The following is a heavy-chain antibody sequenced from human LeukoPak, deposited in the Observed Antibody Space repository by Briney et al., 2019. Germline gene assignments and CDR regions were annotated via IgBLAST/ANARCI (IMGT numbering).Heavy chain of an antibody. V-gene: IGHV3-30*18. CDR3: AKDFIDIVVVPAAMFDY. Sequence: GGSLRLSCAASGFTFSSYGMHWVRQAPGKGLEWVAVISYDGSNKYYADSVKGRFTISRDNSKNTLYLQVNSLRAEDTAVYYCAKDFIDIVVVPAAMFDYWGQGTLVTVSS. D-gene: IGHD2-2*01. CDR2: ISYDGSNK. J-gene: IGHJ4*02. CDR1: GFTFSSYG.